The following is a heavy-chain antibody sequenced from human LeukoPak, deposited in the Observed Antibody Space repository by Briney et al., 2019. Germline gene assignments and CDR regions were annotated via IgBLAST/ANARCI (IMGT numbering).Heavy chain of an antibody. J-gene: IGHJ4*02. D-gene: IGHD2-2*01. CDR1: GGSFSGYY. CDR3: ARRGGTLGRYQLVSRAARFDY. V-gene: IGHV4-34*01. Sequence: SETLSLTCAVYGGSFSGYYWSWIRQPPGKGLEWIGEINHSGSTNYNPSLKSRVTISVDTSKNQFSLKLSSVTAADTAVYYCARRGGTLGRYQLVSRAARFDYWGQGTLVTVSS. CDR2: INHSGST.